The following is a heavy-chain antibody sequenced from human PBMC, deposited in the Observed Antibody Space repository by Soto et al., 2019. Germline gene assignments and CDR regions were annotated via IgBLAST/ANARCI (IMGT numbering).Heavy chain of an antibody. CDR2: ISYDGSKD. Sequence: QEQMVQSGGGVVQPGRSLRLSCAASPFTFRSYSMHWVRQAPGKGLEWVTSISYDGSKDSYADSVKGRFAVSRDNSKNTLYLRMNSPRPEDTAVYSCAGYCNGGAGYSASLDYWGQGTQVTVSS. V-gene: IGHV3-30*09. CDR1: PFTFRSYS. CDR3: AGYCNGGAGYSASLDY. D-gene: IGHD2-15*01. J-gene: IGHJ4*02.